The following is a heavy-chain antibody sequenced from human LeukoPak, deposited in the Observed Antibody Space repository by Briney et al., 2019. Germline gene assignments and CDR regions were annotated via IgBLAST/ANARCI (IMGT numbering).Heavy chain of an antibody. CDR3: ARRAYCGGDCYRTAYFQH. Sequence: GESLKISCKGSGYTFTTYWIGWVRQMPGKGLEWMGIIYPGDSDTRYSPSFQGQVSISADKSISTAYLQWSSLKASDTAMYYCARRAYCGGDCYRTAYFQHWGQGTLVTVSS. CDR2: IYPGDSDT. CDR1: GYTFTTYW. V-gene: IGHV5-51*01. J-gene: IGHJ1*01. D-gene: IGHD2-21*02.